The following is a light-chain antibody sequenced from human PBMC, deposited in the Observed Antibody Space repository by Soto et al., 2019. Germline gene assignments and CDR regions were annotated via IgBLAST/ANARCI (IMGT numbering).Light chain of an antibody. V-gene: IGKV3-20*01. J-gene: IGKJ2*01. CDR1: QSVSNNY. CDR2: GAS. Sequence: EIVLTQSPDTLSLSPGERATLSCRASQSVSNNYLAWYQQKLGQAPRRLIYGASSRATGIPDRFSGSGSGTDFTLSISRLEPEDSAVYYCQQYGSSPPYTFGQGTKLEIK. CDR3: QQYGSSPPYT.